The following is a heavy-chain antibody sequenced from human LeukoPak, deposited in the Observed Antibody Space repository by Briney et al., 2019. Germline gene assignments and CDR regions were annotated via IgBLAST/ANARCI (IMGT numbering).Heavy chain of an antibody. CDR1: GFTFDDYA. D-gene: IGHD3-9*01. CDR3: ATGRNYFDY. Sequence: GRSLRLSCAASGFTFDDYAMHWVRQAPRKGLEWVSGISWNSGSIGYADSVKGRFTISRDNAKNSLYLQMNSLRAEDTAAYYCATGRNYFDYWGQGTLVTVSS. J-gene: IGHJ4*02. CDR2: ISWNSGSI. V-gene: IGHV3-9*01.